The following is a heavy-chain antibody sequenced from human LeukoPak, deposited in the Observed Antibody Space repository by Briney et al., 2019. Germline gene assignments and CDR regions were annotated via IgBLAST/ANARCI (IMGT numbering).Heavy chain of an antibody. CDR3: ARGTTTVVTPGPQGPFDI. V-gene: IGHV4-34*01. Sequence: SETLSLTCAVYGGSFSGYYWSWTRQPPGKGLEWLGEINQSGSTNYNPSLKSRVPISVETSKNHISLKQSSVTAADTAVYYCARGTTTVVTPGPQGPFDIWGQGTMVTVSS. J-gene: IGHJ3*02. D-gene: IGHD4-23*01. CDR2: INQSGST. CDR1: GGSFSGYY.